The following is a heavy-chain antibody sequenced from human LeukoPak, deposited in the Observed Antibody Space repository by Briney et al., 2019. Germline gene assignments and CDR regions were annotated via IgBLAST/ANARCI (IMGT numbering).Heavy chain of an antibody. Sequence: GASVKVSCKASGYTFTGYYMHWVRQAPGQGLEWMGRINPNSGGTNYAQKFQGRVTMTRATSISTAYMELSRLRSDDTAVYYCARGHLAVPAAMGLYWGQGTLVTVSS. V-gene: IGHV1-2*06. CDR1: GYTFTGYY. CDR2: INPNSGGT. CDR3: ARGHLAVPAAMGLY. D-gene: IGHD2-2*01. J-gene: IGHJ4*02.